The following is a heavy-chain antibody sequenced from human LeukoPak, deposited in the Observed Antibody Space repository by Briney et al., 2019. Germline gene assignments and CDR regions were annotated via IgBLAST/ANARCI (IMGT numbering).Heavy chain of an antibody. V-gene: IGHV3-23*01. D-gene: IGHD2-15*01. CDR3: AKCSGSSCFASGAFDY. CDR1: GFTFRSYA. Sequence: PGGSLRLPCAASGFTFRSYAMTWVRQAPGKGLEWVSGISGSGDATWYADSVKGRFTISRDNSKNTVNLQMNSLRPEDTAVYYCAKCSGSSCFASGAFDYWGQGTLVTVSS. CDR2: ISGSGDAT. J-gene: IGHJ4*02.